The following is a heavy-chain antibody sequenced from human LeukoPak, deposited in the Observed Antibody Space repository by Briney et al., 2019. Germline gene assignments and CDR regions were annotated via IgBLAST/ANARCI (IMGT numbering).Heavy chain of an antibody. CDR2: IYYTGTT. CDR3: ARHPIYGSGTTGIN. V-gene: IGHV4-39*01. D-gene: IGHD3-10*01. CDR1: GGSISSGGFY. Sequence: PSETLSLTCTVSGGSISSGGFYWGWIRQPPGRGLVWIGSIYYTGTTYYNPSLKSRVTISVEMSKNQFSLKLSSVTAADTAVYYCARHPIYGSGTTGINWGQGTLVTVSS. J-gene: IGHJ4*02.